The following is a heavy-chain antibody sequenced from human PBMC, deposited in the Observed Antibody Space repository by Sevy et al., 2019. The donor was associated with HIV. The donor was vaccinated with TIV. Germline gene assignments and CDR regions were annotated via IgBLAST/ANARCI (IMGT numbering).Heavy chain of an antibody. V-gene: IGHV1-18*04. Sequence: ASVKVSCKASGYTFTSYGISWVRQAPGQGLEWMGWISAYNGNTNYAQKLQGGVTMTTDTSTSTAYMELRSLRSDDTAVYYCARRVGEEWLLAFDIWGQGTMVTVSS. D-gene: IGHD3-3*01. CDR3: ARRVGEEWLLAFDI. CDR2: ISAYNGNT. CDR1: GYTFTSYG. J-gene: IGHJ3*02.